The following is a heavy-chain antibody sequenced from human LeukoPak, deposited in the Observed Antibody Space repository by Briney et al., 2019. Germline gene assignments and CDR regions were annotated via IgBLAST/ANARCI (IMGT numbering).Heavy chain of an antibody. CDR3: VKEAPGTTIYY. Sequence: GGSLRLSCAASGFTVSGNYMSWVRQAPGKGLEWVSVIYGGDATYYADSVKGRFTISRDSSENTVYLQMDSLRADDTSVYYCVKEAPGTTIYYWGQGTLVTVSS. D-gene: IGHD5-24*01. J-gene: IGHJ4*02. CDR2: IYGGDAT. V-gene: IGHV3-66*01. CDR1: GFTVSGNY.